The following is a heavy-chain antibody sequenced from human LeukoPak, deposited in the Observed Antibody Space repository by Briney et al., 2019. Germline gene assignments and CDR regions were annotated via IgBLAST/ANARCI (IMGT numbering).Heavy chain of an antibody. D-gene: IGHD1-26*01. CDR1: GGSISSYY. CDR3: ARHSRTYYDFDY. V-gene: IGHV4-59*08. J-gene: IGHJ4*02. Sequence: SETLSLTCTVSGGSISSYYWSWIRQSPGKGLEWIAYIHSSGSTKYNPSLQSRVSISVDTSKNHFSLRLNSVTAADTAVYYCARHSRTYYDFDYWGQGTLIPVSS. CDR2: IHSSGST.